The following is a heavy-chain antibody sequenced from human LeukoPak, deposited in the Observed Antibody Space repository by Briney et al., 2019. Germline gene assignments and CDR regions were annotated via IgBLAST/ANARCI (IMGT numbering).Heavy chain of an antibody. CDR2: IIPIFGTA. CDR1: GGTFSSYA. CDR3: ASALGYYDSSGYYSYYFDY. Sequence: SVKVSCKASGGTFSSYAISWVRQAPGQGLEWIGRIIPIFGTANYAQKFQGRVTITTDESTSTAYMELSSLRSEDTAVYYCASALGYYDSSGYYSYYFDYWRQGTLVTVSS. V-gene: IGHV1-69*05. J-gene: IGHJ4*02. D-gene: IGHD3-22*01.